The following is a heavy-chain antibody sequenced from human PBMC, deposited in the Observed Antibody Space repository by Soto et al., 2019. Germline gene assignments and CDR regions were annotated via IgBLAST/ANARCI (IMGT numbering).Heavy chain of an antibody. Sequence: ASVKVSCKVSGYTLTELSMHWVRQAPGKGLEWMGGFDPEDGETIYAQKFQGRVTMTEDTSTDTAYMELSSLRSEDTAVYYCATDIRSGWYSDYDAFDIWGQGTMVTVSS. CDR3: ATDIRSGWYSDYDAFDI. V-gene: IGHV1-24*01. CDR2: FDPEDGET. CDR1: GYTLTELS. J-gene: IGHJ3*02. D-gene: IGHD6-19*01.